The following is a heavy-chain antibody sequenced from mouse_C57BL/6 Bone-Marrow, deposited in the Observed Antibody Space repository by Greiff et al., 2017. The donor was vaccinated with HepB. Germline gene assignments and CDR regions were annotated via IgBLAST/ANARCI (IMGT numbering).Heavy chain of an antibody. CDR2: INPSSGYT. CDR3: AIPYAMDY. V-gene: IGHV1-7*01. D-gene: IGHD5-1-1*01. Sequence: QVHVKQSGAELAKPGASVKLSCKASGYTFTSYWMHWVKQRPGQGLEWIGYINPSSGYTKYNQKFKDKATLTADKSSSTAYMQLSSLTYEDSAVYYCAIPYAMDYWGQGTSVTVSS. J-gene: IGHJ4*01. CDR1: GYTFTSYW.